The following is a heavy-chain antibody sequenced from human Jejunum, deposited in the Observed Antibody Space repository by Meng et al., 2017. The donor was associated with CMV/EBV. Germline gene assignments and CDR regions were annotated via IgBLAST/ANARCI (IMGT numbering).Heavy chain of an antibody. Sequence: LTCTVSGGSSSRADYYWSWIRQPPGKGLEWIGYIYYTGSTYYNPSLKSRVTISVDTSKNQFSLRLSSVTAADTAVYYCARTRGRLFDLWGQGTLVTVSS. V-gene: IGHV4-30-4*08. J-gene: IGHJ4*01. CDR3: ARTRGRLFDL. CDR1: GGSSSRADYY. CDR2: IYYTGST.